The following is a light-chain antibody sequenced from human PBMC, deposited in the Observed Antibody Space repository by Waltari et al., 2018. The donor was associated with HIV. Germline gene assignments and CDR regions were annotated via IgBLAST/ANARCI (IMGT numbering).Light chain of an antibody. CDR3: QQYNNWPPEDT. V-gene: IGKV3-15*01. CDR2: GAS. Sequence: EIVMTQSPATLSVSPGESAILSCRASQSVTTNLARYQQKPGQAPRLLIYGASTRATGIPARFSGSGSGTGFTLTISSLQSEDFAIYYCQQYNNWPPEDTFGQGTKLEIK. J-gene: IGKJ2*01. CDR1: QSVTTN.